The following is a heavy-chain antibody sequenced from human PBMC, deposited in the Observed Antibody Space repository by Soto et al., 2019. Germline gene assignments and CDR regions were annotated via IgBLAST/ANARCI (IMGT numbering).Heavy chain of an antibody. J-gene: IGHJ6*02. V-gene: IGHV3-23*01. CDR3: AKGSLRHQLLYDYYYGMDV. Sequence: PGGSLRLSCAASGFTFSVDAMTWVRQAPGKGLEWVSTISDSGGSTYYADSVKGRFTISRDNSKNTLYLQMNSLRAEDTAVYYCAKGSLRHQLLYDYYYGMDVWGQGTTVTVSS. CDR2: ISDSGGST. CDR1: GFTFSVDA. D-gene: IGHD2-2*02.